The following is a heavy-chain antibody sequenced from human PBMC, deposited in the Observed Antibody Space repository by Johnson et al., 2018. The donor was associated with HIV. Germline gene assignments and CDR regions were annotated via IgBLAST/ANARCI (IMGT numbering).Heavy chain of an antibody. CDR2: IYSGGST. CDR1: GFTVSSNY. Sequence: VQLVESGGGLVQPGGSLRLSSAASGFTVSSNYMSWVRQAPGKGLEWVSVIYSGGSTYYADSVKGRFTISRDNSKNTLYLQMNSLRAEDTAVYYCAREVAIGYSYGYLIGAFDIWGQGTMVTVSS. CDR3: AREVAIGYSYGYLIGAFDI. D-gene: IGHD5-18*01. V-gene: IGHV3-66*01. J-gene: IGHJ3*02.